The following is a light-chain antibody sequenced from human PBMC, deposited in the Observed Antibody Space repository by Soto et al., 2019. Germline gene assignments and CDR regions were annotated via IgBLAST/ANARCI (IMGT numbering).Light chain of an antibody. CDR2: DAS. V-gene: IGKV3-11*01. CDR3: QQRSRWPPWS. J-gene: IGKJ1*01. Sequence: VLTQSTATLSLSPGERATLSCRASQSVSTYLAWYQKKPGQPPRLLIYDASFRATGIPDRFSGSGSGTDFTLTISSLEPADFAVYYCQQRSRWPPWSFGQGTKVDIK. CDR1: QSVSTY.